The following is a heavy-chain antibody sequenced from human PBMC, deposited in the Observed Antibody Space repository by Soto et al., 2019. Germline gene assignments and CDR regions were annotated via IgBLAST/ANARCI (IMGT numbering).Heavy chain of an antibody. CDR2: IYWDDDK. V-gene: IGHV2-5*02. D-gene: IGHD3-3*01. CDR3: AHRILRTVFGLVTTTAIYFDF. CDR1: GFSLTTSGVG. Sequence: QITLNESGPTVVKPAETLTLTCPFSGFSLTTSGVGVGWIRQSPGKAPEWLALIYWDDDKRYSASLKSRLTITKYYSKGQVVLTMASVDPADTATYYCAHRILRTVFGLVTTTAIYFDFWGQGTPVVVSS. J-gene: IGHJ4*02.